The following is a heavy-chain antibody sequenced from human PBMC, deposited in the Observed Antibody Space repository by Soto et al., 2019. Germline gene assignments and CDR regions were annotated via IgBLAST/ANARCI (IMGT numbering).Heavy chain of an antibody. Sequence: ASVKVSCKASGYTFTGYYMHWVRQAPGQGLEWMGWINPNSGGTNYAQKFQGRVTMTRDTSISTAYMELSRLRSDDTAVYYCARDVLRFLEWSLGGMDVWGQGTAVTVSS. J-gene: IGHJ6*02. D-gene: IGHD3-3*01. CDR2: INPNSGGT. CDR1: GYTFTGYY. V-gene: IGHV1-2*02. CDR3: ARDVLRFLEWSLGGMDV.